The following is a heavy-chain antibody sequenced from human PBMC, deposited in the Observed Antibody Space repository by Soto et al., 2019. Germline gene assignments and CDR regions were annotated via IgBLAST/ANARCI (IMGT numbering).Heavy chain of an antibody. CDR3: TTDLWRIAVVVGSTGYFNT. J-gene: IGHJ5*02. CDR1: GFTFSDAW. CDR2: IKSKSDGGTT. D-gene: IGHD2-15*01. V-gene: IGHV3-15*01. Sequence: GGSLRLSCAASGFTFSDAWMSWVRQAPGKGLDWVGRIKSKSDGGTTEYAAPVRGRFTISRDDSKNTLYLQMNSLKTEDTAVYYCTTDLWRIAVVVGSTGYFNTWGQGTPVTVSS.